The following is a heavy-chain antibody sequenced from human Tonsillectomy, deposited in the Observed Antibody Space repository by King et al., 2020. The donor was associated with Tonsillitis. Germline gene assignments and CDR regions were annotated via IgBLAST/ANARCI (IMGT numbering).Heavy chain of an antibody. Sequence: VQLVESGGGLLKPGGTLRLSCAASGFTFSNAWMSWVRQAPGKGLEWIGHIKRKTDGGTTDYAAPVKGRFTISRDDSKNTLYLQMNSLKTEDTAMYYCTTGGLSWGQGTLVTVSS. D-gene: IGHD1-26*01. CDR2: IKRKTDGGTT. CDR1: GFTFSNAW. V-gene: IGHV3-15*01. J-gene: IGHJ5*01. CDR3: TTGGLS.